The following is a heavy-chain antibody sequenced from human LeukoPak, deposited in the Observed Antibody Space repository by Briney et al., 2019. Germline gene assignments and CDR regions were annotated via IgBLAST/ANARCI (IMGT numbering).Heavy chain of an antibody. CDR2: INHSGST. CDR3: ARGYYGPLDY. J-gene: IGHJ4*02. CDR1: GGSFSGYY. Sequence: SETLSLTCAVYGGSFSGYYWSWIRQPPGKELEWIGEINHSGSTNYNPSLKSRVTISVDTSKNQFSLKLSSVTAADTAVYYCARGYYGPLDYWGQGTLVTVSS. D-gene: IGHD3-10*01. V-gene: IGHV4-34*01.